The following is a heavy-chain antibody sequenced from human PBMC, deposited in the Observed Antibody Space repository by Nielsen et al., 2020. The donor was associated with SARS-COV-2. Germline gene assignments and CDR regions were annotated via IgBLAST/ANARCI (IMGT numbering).Heavy chain of an antibody. D-gene: IGHD7-27*01. CDR1: GFTFSSYG. CDR3: AKDQGDLWGVYYFDY. Sequence: GESLKISCAASGFTFSSYGMHWVRQAPGKGLEWVAVMSYDGSHKYYPDSVRGRFTISRDNSKNTLYLQMNSLRAEDTAVYYCAKDQGDLWGVYYFDYWGQGTLVTVSS. CDR2: MSYDGSHK. J-gene: IGHJ4*02. V-gene: IGHV3-30*18.